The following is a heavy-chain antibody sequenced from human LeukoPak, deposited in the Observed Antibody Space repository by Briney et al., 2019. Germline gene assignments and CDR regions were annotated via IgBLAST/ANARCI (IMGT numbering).Heavy chain of an antibody. D-gene: IGHD6-19*01. CDR3: ARDSADGSIAVAGTPDY. Sequence: PGGSLRLSCAASGFTFSSYSMNWVRQAPGKGLEWVSSISSRSSYIYYADSVKGRFTISRDNAKNSLYLQMNSLRAEDTAVYYCARDSADGSIAVAGTPDYWGQGTLVTVSS. CDR1: GFTFSSYS. CDR2: ISSRSSYI. J-gene: IGHJ4*02. V-gene: IGHV3-21*01.